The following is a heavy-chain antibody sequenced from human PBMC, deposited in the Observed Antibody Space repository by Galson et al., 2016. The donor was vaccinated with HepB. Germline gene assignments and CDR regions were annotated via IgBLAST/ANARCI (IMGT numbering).Heavy chain of an antibody. Sequence: SLRLSCAASGFTFNNHAMNWVRQAPGKGLEWVSTISPSGDNTYYADSVKGRFTISRDISKNTLYLQMNSLRADDTALYYRARRGINWGFFDYWGQGTLVTVSS. J-gene: IGHJ4*02. CDR1: GFTFNNHA. CDR3: ARRGINWGFFDY. V-gene: IGHV3-23*01. CDR2: ISPSGDNT. D-gene: IGHD7-27*01.